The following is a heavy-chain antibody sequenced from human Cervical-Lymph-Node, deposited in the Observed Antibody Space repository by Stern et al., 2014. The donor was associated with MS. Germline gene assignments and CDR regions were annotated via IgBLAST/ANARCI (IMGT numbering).Heavy chain of an antibody. D-gene: IGHD3-10*01. J-gene: IGHJ4*02. CDR3: AHRAGNMVRGVTFFDY. V-gene: IGHV2-5*02. Sequence: QVTLRESGPTLVKPTQTLTLTCTFSGFSLSTDGLGVGWIRQPPGKPLEWLALIYWDGTDRYSPSLKSRLTITKDTSKNQVVLTMTNVDPVDTATYYCAHRAGNMVRGVTFFDYWGQGTLVTVSS. CDR2: IYWDGTD. CDR1: GFSLSTDGLG.